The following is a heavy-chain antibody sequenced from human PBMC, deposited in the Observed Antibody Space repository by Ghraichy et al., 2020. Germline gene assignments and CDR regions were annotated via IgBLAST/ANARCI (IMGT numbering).Heavy chain of an antibody. D-gene: IGHD1-26*01. CDR1: GASISSGSYY. J-gene: IGHJ3*02. Sequence: LSLTCSVPGASISSGSYYWNWIRQPAGKGLEWIGRIYSSGSTDYNPSLKSRVTMAVDTSKNQFSLKVTSVTASDTAVYYCARGWYTGGTDAFDIWGQATMVTVSS. V-gene: IGHV4-61*02. CDR3: ARGWYTGGTDAFDI. CDR2: IYSSGST.